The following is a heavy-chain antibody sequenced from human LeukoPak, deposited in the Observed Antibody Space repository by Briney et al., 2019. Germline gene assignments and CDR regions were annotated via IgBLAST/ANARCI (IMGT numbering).Heavy chain of an antibody. J-gene: IGHJ4*02. CDR2: IYTSGGT. D-gene: IGHD5-24*01. Sequence: PSETLSLTFTVSGDSISSGSYYWGWLRPPAGKGLEWIGCIYTSGGTDYNPSLKSRVTISVDTSKNQFSLKLSSVTAADAAVYYCAKDSGDGYNSGYFVYWGQGTLVTVSS. CDR1: GDSISSGSYY. CDR3: AKDSGDGYNSGYFVY. V-gene: IGHV4-61*02.